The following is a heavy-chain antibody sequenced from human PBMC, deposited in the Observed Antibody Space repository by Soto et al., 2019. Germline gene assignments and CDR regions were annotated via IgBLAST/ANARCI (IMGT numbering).Heavy chain of an antibody. CDR1: GGTLSSYA. CDR2: IIPIFGTA. J-gene: IGHJ4*02. D-gene: IGHD3-10*01. Sequence: QDQLVQSGAEVKKPGSSVKVSCKASGGTLSSYAISWVRQAPGQGLEWMGGIIPIFGTANYAQKFQGRVTITADESTTTAYMELSSLISEDTAVYYCARELDSIAIYGSGSYFDYWGQGTLVTVSS. CDR3: ARELDSIAIYGSGSYFDY. V-gene: IGHV1-69*12.